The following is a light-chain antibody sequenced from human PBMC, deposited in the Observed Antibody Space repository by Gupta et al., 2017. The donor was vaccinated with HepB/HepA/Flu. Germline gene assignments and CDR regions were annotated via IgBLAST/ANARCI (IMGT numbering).Light chain of an antibody. Sequence: EIVLTQSLGTLSLSPGERATLSCRASQTVANNYLAWYQQKPGQAPRLLIYGAFHRATGIPDRFGGSGSGTDFTLTISRLEPEDSAVYHCHQYGSSPYTFGQGTKLEMK. CDR2: GAF. CDR3: HQYGSSPYT. J-gene: IGKJ2*01. CDR1: QTVANNY. V-gene: IGKV3-20*01.